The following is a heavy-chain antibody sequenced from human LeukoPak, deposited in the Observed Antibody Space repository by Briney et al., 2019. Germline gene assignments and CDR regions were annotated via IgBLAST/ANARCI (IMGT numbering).Heavy chain of an antibody. V-gene: IGHV3-15*01. CDR1: GLTFSNAW. CDR2: IKSKTDGETT. Sequence: PGGSLRLSCAASGLTFSNAWMSWVRQAPGKGLEWVGRIKSKTDGETTDYATPMKGRFTISRDDSKDTLYLQMNSLKTEDTAVYYCTTEGYYVSGTYWGQGTLVTVSS. CDR3: TTEGYYVSGTY. J-gene: IGHJ4*02. D-gene: IGHD3-10*01.